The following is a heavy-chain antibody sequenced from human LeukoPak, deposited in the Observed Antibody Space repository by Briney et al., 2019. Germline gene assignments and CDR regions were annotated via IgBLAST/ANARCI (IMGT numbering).Heavy chain of an antibody. CDR1: GFSFA. CDR2: ISWNSGSI. D-gene: IGHD3-10*01. V-gene: IGHV3-9*01. CDR3: ARAYGPGSYYNN. Sequence: GGSLRLSCAASGFSFAMHWVRQAPGKGLEWVSSISWNSGSIDYADSVKGRFTISRDNAKNSLYLQMNSLRAEDTALYYCARAYGPGSYYNNWGQGTLVTVSS. J-gene: IGHJ4*02.